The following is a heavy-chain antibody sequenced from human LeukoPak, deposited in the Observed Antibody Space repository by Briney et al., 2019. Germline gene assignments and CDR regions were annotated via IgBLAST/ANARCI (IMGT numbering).Heavy chain of an antibody. CDR1: GGSFSGYY. CDR2: INHSGST. V-gene: IGHV4-34*01. Sequence: SETLSLTCAVYGGSFSGYYWSWIRQPPGKGQEWIGEINHSGSTNYNPSLKSRVTISVDTSKNQFSLKLSSVTAADTAVYYCASSLWSSITGSGWFDPWGQGTLVTVSS. CDR3: ASSLWSSITGSGWFDP. D-gene: IGHD2-2*01. J-gene: IGHJ5*02.